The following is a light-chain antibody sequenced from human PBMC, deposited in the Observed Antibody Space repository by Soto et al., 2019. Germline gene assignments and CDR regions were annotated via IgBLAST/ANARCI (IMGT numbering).Light chain of an antibody. Sequence: DIQITQSPSSLSASVGDRVTITCRASQSISSYLNWYQQKPGKAPKLLIHAATTLQSGVPSRFSGRESETGTDFTLTISSLQPEDFATYYCQQSYTTPHFGQGTKVDIK. V-gene: IGKV1-39*01. CDR3: QQSYTTPH. J-gene: IGKJ2*01. CDR2: AAT. CDR1: QSISSY.